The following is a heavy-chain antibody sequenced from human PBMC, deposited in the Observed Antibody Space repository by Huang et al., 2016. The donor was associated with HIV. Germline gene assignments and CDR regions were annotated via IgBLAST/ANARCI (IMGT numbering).Heavy chain of an antibody. D-gene: IGHD3-22*01. Sequence: QVQLVQSGSELRKPGASVKVSCQASGYTFTRYAMNWVRQAPGQGLEWMVCINTNTGNHTYAQAFTGRVVLSLDTSVSTAYLQISSLEAEDTAVYYCARDYYDSRGYDIHAVVDYWGQGTLVTVSS. CDR2: INTNTGNH. CDR1: GYTFTRYA. V-gene: IGHV7-4-1*02. J-gene: IGHJ4*02. CDR3: ARDYYDSRGYDIHAVVDY.